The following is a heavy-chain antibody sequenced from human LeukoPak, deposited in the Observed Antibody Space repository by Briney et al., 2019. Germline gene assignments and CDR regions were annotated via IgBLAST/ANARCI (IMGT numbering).Heavy chain of an antibody. Sequence: SVKVSCKASGFTFTSSAVQWVRQARGQRLEWIGWIVVGSGNTNYAQKFQERVTITRDMSTSTAYMELSSLRSEDTAVYYCAADGKTGTTSIPGLFDCWGQGTLVTVSS. CDR3: AADGKTGTTSIPGLFDC. D-gene: IGHD1-7*01. CDR1: GFTFTSSA. V-gene: IGHV1-58*01. J-gene: IGHJ4*02. CDR2: IVVGSGNT.